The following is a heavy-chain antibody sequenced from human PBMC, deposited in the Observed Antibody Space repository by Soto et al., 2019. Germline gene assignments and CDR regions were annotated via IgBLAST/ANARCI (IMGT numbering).Heavy chain of an antibody. V-gene: IGHV1-69*13. D-gene: IGHD3-3*01. Sequence: SVKVSCKASGVTFSSYAISWVRQAPGQGLEWMGGIIPTFGTANYAQKFQGRVTITADESTSTAYMELSSLRSEDTAVYYCAKPGRFLEWLPYYYYGMDVWGQGTTVTVSS. CDR1: GVTFSSYA. CDR3: AKPGRFLEWLPYYYYGMDV. CDR2: IIPTFGTA. J-gene: IGHJ6*02.